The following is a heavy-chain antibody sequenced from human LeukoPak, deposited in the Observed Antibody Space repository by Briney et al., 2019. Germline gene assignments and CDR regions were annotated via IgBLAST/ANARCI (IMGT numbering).Heavy chain of an antibody. CDR3: ARDLFGRWWESSGQIGGHAFDI. CDR1: GYTFTSYG. V-gene: IGHV1-18*01. J-gene: IGHJ3*02. D-gene: IGHD3-22*01. CDR2: ISAYNGNT. Sequence: ASVKVSCKASGYTFTSYGISWVRQAPGQGFEWMGWISAYNGNTNYAQKLQGRVTMTTDTSTSTAYMELRSLRSDDTAVYYCARDLFGRWWESSGQIGGHAFDIWGQGTMVTVSS.